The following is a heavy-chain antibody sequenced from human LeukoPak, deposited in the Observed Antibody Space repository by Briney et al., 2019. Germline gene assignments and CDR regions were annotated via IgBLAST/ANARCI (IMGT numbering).Heavy chain of an antibody. J-gene: IGHJ3*02. CDR1: GFTSSSYS. V-gene: IGHV3-21*01. CDR3: ARVSQQNTIFGVVIIRLDAFDI. D-gene: IGHD3-3*01. Sequence: GGSLRLSCAASGFTSSSYSMNWVRQAPGKGLEWVSSISSSSSYIYYADSVKGRFTISRDNAKNSLYLQMNSLRAEDTAVYYCARVSQQNTIFGVVIIRLDAFDIWGQGTMVTVSS. CDR2: ISSSSSYI.